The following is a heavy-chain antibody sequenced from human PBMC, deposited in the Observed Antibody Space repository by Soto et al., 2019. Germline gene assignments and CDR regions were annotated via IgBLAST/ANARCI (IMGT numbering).Heavy chain of an antibody. J-gene: IGHJ3*02. CDR1: GGSISSSSYY. CDR3: ARPDTAMVMGI. CDR2: IYYSGST. D-gene: IGHD5-18*01. Sequence: SETLPLTCTVSGGSISSSSYYWGWIRQPPGKGLEWIGSIYYSGSTYYNPSLKSRVTISVDTSKNQFSLKLSSVTAADTAVYYCARPDTAMVMGIWGQGTMVTVSS. V-gene: IGHV4-39*01.